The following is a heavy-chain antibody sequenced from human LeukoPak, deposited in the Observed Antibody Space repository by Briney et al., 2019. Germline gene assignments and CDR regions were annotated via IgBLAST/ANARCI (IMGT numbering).Heavy chain of an antibody. V-gene: IGHV1-69*13. CDR2: IIPIFGTA. J-gene: IGHJ4*02. Sequence: SVEVSCKASGGTLSSYAISWVRQAPGQGLEWMGGIIPIFGTANYAQKFQGRVTITADESTSTAYMELSSLRSEDTAVYYCARAPSHYYGSGSYLGYWGQGTLVTVSS. CDR1: GGTLSSYA. CDR3: ARAPSHYYGSGSYLGY. D-gene: IGHD3-10*01.